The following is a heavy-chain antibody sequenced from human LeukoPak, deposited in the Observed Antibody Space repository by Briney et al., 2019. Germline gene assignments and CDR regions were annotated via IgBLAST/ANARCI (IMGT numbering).Heavy chain of an antibody. CDR3: TRGSQNCASASCYNF. CDR2: MNPNSGNT. Sequence: ASVKVSREASGYTFTSYDINWVRQAAGQGLEWMGWMNPNSGNTGYAQKFQGRVTMTRSTSISTAYMELGSLTSEDTAVYYCTRGSQNCASASCYNFWGQGTLVTVSS. CDR1: GYTFTSYD. D-gene: IGHD2-2*02. V-gene: IGHV1-8*01. J-gene: IGHJ4*02.